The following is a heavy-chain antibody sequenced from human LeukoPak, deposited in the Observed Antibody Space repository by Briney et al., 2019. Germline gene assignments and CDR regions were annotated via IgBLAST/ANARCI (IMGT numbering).Heavy chain of an antibody. Sequence: PGRSLRLSCAASGFTFSSYGMHWVRQAPGKGLEWVAVIWYDGSNKYYADSVKGRFTISRDNSKNTLYLQMNSLRAEDTAVYYCAKDRAFGWQQLAXSYFXYWGQGTLVT. D-gene: IGHD6-13*01. J-gene: IGHJ4*02. V-gene: IGHV3-33*06. CDR1: GFTFSSYG. CDR3: AKDRAFGWQQLAXSYFXY. CDR2: IWYDGSNK.